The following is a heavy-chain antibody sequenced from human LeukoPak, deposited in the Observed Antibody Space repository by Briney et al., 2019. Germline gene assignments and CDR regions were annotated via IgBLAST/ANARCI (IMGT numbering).Heavy chain of an antibody. D-gene: IGHD5-18*01. CDR3: ARVGVGIQLWLRGGFDY. Sequence: ASVKVSSKVSGYTFTSYGISWVRQAPGQGLEWMGWISAYNGNTNYAQKLQGRVTMPTDTSTSTAYMELRSLRSGDTAVYYCARVGVGIQLWLRGGFDYWGQGTLVTVSS. CDR2: ISAYNGNT. J-gene: IGHJ4*02. CDR1: GYTFTSYG. V-gene: IGHV1-18*01.